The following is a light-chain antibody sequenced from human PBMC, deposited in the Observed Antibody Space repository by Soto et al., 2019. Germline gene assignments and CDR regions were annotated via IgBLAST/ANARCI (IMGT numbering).Light chain of an antibody. J-gene: IGKJ5*01. CDR2: DAS. CDR3: QQLNSYPL. CDR1: QGVSSY. Sequence: AIQLTQSPSSLSAFVGDRVTITCRASQGVSSYLNWYQQKPGKAPKLLIYDASNLETGVPSRFSGSGSGTDFTLTISSLQPEDFATYYCQQLNSYPLFGQGTRLE. V-gene: IGKV1-13*02.